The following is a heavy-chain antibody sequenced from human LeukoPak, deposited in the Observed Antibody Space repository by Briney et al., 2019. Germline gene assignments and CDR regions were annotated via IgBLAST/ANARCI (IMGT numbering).Heavy chain of an antibody. CDR1: GGSISSYY. CDR3: ARQTVVLARFDY. J-gene: IGHJ4*02. D-gene: IGHD2-8*01. Sequence: SETLSLTCTVSGGSISSYYWRWIRQPPGKGPEWIGYIYYSGSTNYNPSLKSRVTISVDTSKNQFSLKLSSVTAADTAVYYCARQTVVLARFDYWGQGTLVTVSS. V-gene: IGHV4-59*01. CDR2: IYYSGST.